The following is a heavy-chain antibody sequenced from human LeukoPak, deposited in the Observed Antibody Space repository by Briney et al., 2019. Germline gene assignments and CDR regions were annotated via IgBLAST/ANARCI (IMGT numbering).Heavy chain of an antibody. J-gene: IGHJ4*02. CDR3: ARGEVVATPPPFY. V-gene: IGHV1-2*02. CDR1: GYTFTCYY. Sequence: GASVKVSCKASGYTFTCYYMHWVRQAPGQGLEWMGWINPNSGGTNYAQKFQGRVTMTRDTSISTAYMELSRLRSDDTAVYYCARGEVVATPPPFYWGQGTLVAVSS. D-gene: IGHD5-12*01. CDR2: INPNSGGT.